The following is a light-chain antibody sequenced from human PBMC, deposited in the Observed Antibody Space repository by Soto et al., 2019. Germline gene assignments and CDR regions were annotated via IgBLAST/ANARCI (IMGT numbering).Light chain of an antibody. Sequence: EIVMTQSPATLSVSPGETATLSCRASQSLTSYLAWYQQKPDQAPRLLIYGISTRATDIPARFSGSGSGTDFTLTISRVEPEDFAVYYCQQYSSSPRTFGQGTKVDIK. V-gene: IGKV3-15*01. J-gene: IGKJ2*01. CDR2: GIS. CDR1: QSLTSY. CDR3: QQYSSSPRT.